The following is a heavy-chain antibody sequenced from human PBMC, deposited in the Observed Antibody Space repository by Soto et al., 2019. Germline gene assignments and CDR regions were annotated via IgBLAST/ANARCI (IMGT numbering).Heavy chain of an antibody. CDR3: ARLGGLRDSGMDV. D-gene: IGHD4-17*01. J-gene: IGHJ6*02. CDR1: GYTFTGYY. Sequence: GASVKVSCKASGYTFTGYYMHWVLQAPGQGLEWMGWINPNSGGTNYAQKFQGRVTMTRDTSISTAYMELSRLRSDDTAVYYCARLGGLRDSGMDVWGQGTTVTVSS. CDR2: INPNSGGT. V-gene: IGHV1-2*02.